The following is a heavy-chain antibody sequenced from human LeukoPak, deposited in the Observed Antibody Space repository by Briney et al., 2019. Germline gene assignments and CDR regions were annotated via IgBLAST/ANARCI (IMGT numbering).Heavy chain of an antibody. CDR1: GFTFSSYS. J-gene: IGHJ4*02. V-gene: IGHV3-48*01. D-gene: IGHD1-26*01. Sequence: GGSLRLSWAASGFTFSSYSMNWVRQAPGKGLEWGSYISGSSSTIYYADSVKGRFTISRDNGKNTLYLQMNSLRAEDTAVYYCARGEYSGSTYYFDYWGQGTLVTVSS. CDR2: ISGSSSTI. CDR3: ARGEYSGSTYYFDY.